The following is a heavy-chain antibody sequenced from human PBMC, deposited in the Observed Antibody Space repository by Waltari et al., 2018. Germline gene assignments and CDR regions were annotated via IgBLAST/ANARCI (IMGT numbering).Heavy chain of an antibody. D-gene: IGHD3-22*01. CDR1: ELTFSSYA. CDR3: ARDYCDRTNCHGMDV. J-gene: IGHJ6*02. V-gene: IGHV3-30*04. Sequence: QVQLVESGGGVVQPGRSLRLSCAASELTFSSYAMHWVRQAPGKGLEWVAIISYNERNIYYIDSVKGRFTISRDNSKKMLYLQMYNLRAEDTAVYYCARDYCDRTNCHGMDVWGQGTTVTVSS. CDR2: ISYNERNI.